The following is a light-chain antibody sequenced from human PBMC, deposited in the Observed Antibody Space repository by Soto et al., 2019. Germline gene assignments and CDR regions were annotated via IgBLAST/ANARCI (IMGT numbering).Light chain of an antibody. CDR2: AAS. Sequence: DIQMTQSPASLSASVVDRFTITFLASQSISSYLNWYQQKPGKAPKLLIYAASSLQSGVPSRFSGSRSGPDFTLTISSLQPEDFATYYCQQSYSMPRTFGQGTKVDI. CDR1: QSISSY. CDR3: QQSYSMPRT. J-gene: IGKJ1*01. V-gene: IGKV1-39*01.